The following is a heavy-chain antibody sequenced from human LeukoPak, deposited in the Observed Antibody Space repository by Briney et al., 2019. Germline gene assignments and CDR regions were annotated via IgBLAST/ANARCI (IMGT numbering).Heavy chain of an antibody. CDR3: ARVRAAAGTRDFDY. D-gene: IGHD6-13*01. CDR2: ISAYNGNT. V-gene: IGHV1-18*01. Sequence: GASVKVSCKASGYTFTSYGISWVRQAPGQGLEWMGWISAYNGNTNYAQKLQGRVTMTTNTSTSTAYMELRSLRSDDTAVYYCARVRAAAGTRDFDYWGQGTLVTVSS. J-gene: IGHJ4*02. CDR1: GYTFTSYG.